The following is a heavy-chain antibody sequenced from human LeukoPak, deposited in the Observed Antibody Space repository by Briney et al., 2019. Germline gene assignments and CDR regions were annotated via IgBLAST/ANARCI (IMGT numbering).Heavy chain of an antibody. CDR1: GGTFSSYA. Sequence: SVKVSCKASGGTFSSYAISWVRQAPGQGLEWMGRIIPIFGTANYAQKSQGRVTITTDESTSTAYMELSSLRSEDTAVYYCARSGPLSDYYDSSGYYGNYWGQGTLVTVSS. J-gene: IGHJ4*02. CDR2: IIPIFGTA. CDR3: ARSGPLSDYYDSSGYYGNY. D-gene: IGHD3-22*01. V-gene: IGHV1-69*05.